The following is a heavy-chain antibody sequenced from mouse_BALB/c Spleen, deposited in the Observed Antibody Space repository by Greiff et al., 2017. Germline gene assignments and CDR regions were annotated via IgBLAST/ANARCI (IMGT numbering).Heavy chain of an antibody. CDR3: AGPPAWFAY. CDR1: GYSITSDYA. V-gene: IGHV3-2*02. CDR2: ISYSGST. Sequence: EVKLQESGPGLVKPSQSLSLTCTVTGYSITSDYAWNWIRQFPGNKLEWMGYISYSGSTSYNPSLKSRISITRDTSKNQFFLQLNSVTTEDTATYYCAGPPAWFAYWGQGTLVTVSA. J-gene: IGHJ3*01.